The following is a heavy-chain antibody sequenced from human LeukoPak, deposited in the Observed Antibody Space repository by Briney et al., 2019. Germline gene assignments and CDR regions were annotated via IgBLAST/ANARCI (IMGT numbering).Heavy chain of an antibody. J-gene: IGHJ4*02. V-gene: IGHV4-59*01. Sequence: SETLSLTCTVSGGSISSYYWSWLRQPPGKGLEWIGYIYYSGSTNYNPSLKSRVTISVDTSKNQFSLKLSSVTAADTAVYYCARELGDGYNWEEFDYWGQGTLVTVSS. D-gene: IGHD5-24*01. CDR1: GGSISSYY. CDR2: IYYSGST. CDR3: ARELGDGYNWEEFDY.